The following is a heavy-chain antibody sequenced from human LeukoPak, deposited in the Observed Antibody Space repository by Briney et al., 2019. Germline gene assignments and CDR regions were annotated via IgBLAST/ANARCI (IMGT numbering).Heavy chain of an antibody. CDR3: ARDLPRYHNWFDP. CDR1: GGSISSYY. V-gene: IGHV4-4*09. J-gene: IGHJ5*02. D-gene: IGHD1-1*01. CDR2: IYTSGST. Sequence: SETLSLTCTVSGGSISSYYWSWIRQPPGKGLEWIGYIYTSGSTNYNPSLKSRVTMSVDTSKNQFSLKLSSVTAADTAVYYCARDLPRYHNWFDPWGQGTLVTVSS.